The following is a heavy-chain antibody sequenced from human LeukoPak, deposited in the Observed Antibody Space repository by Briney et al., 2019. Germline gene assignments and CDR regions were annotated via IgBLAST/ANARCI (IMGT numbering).Heavy chain of an antibody. V-gene: IGHV3-74*01. Sequence: GGSLRLSCAASGFTFSSYWMHWVRQAPGKGLVWVSRINSDGSSTSYADSVKGRLTISRDNAKNTLYLQMNSLRAEDTAIYYCARDGYNLDTFDIWGQGTMVTVSS. J-gene: IGHJ3*02. CDR1: GFTFSSYW. CDR3: ARDGYNLDTFDI. D-gene: IGHD5-24*01. CDR2: INSDGSST.